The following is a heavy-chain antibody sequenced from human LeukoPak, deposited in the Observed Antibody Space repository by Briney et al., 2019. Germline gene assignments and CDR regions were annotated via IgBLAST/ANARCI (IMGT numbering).Heavy chain of an antibody. CDR3: ARVKLVSRCKRKTEYDMDV. Sequence: SETLSLTCAVSGGSISSGGYSWSWIRQPPGKGLEWIGYIYHSGSTYYNPSLKSRVTISVDRSKNQFSLKLSSVTAADTAVYYCARVKLVSRCKRKTEYDMDVWGKGTTVTVSS. J-gene: IGHJ6*04. CDR2: IYHSGST. V-gene: IGHV4-30-2*01. D-gene: IGHD1-14*01. CDR1: GGSISSGGYS.